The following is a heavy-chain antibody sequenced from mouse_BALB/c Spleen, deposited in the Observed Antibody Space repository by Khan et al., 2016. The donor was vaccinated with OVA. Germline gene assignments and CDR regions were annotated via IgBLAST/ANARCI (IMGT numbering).Heavy chain of an antibody. CDR3: ARSTYRYAFAY. CDR2: MIYTGYT. D-gene: IGHD2-14*01. Sequence: EVQLQESGPSLVKPSQTLSLTCSVTGDSITSGYWSWIRKFPGNKLEYMGYMIYTGYTDYNPSLKSRLAITRHTSKHPSYLQLNSVTTEDTATYYWARSTYRYAFAYWGQGTLGTVAA. CDR1: GDSITSGY. V-gene: IGHV3-8*02. J-gene: IGHJ3*01.